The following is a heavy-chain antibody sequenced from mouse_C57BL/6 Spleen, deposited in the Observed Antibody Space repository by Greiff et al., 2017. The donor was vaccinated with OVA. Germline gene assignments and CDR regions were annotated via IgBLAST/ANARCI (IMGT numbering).Heavy chain of an antibody. CDR3: AREGSNDAMDY. Sequence: EVQLQESGGGLVKPGGSLKLSCAASGFTFSSYAMSWVRQTPEKRLEWVATISDGGSYTYYPDNVKGRFTISRDNAKNNLYLQMSHLKSEDTAMYYCAREGSNDAMDYWGQGTSVTVSS. D-gene: IGHD2-5*01. V-gene: IGHV5-4*01. CDR1: GFTFSSYA. J-gene: IGHJ4*01. CDR2: ISDGGSYT.